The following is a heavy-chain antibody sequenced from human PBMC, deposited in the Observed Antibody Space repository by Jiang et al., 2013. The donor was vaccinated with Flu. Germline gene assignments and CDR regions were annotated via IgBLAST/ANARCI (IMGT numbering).Heavy chain of an antibody. CDR3: ARLHGGAQGLVLATYYYYGMDV. D-gene: IGHD6-6*01. Sequence: QSGSELKKPGASVKVSCKASGYTFTSYAMNWVRQAPGQGLEWMGWINTNTGNPTYAQGFTGRFVFSLDTSVSTAYLQISSLKAEDTAVYYCARLHGGAQGLVLATYYYYGMDVWGQGTTVTVSS. CDR2: INTNTGNP. J-gene: IGHJ6*02. V-gene: IGHV7-4-1*02. CDR1: GYTFTSYA.